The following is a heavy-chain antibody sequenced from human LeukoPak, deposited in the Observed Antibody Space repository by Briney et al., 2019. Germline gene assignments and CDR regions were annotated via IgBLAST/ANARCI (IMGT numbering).Heavy chain of an antibody. CDR1: GGYFSGYY. D-gene: IGHD3-16*01. Sequence: SETLSLTCAVYGGYFSGYYWSWLRQPPGKGLEWIGEINHSGSTNYNPSLKSRVTISVDTSKNQFSLKLSSVTAADTAVYYCARGRTTKVITQLWNYWGQGTLVTVSS. V-gene: IGHV4-34*01. CDR2: INHSGST. J-gene: IGHJ4*02. CDR3: ARGRTTKVITQLWNY.